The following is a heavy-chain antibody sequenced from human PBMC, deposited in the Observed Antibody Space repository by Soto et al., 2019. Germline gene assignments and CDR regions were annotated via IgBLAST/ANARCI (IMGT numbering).Heavy chain of an antibody. V-gene: IGHV1-69*13. CDR2: IIPIFGTA. CDR1: GGTFSSYA. Sequence: ASVKVSCKASGGTFSSYAISWVRQAPGQGLEWMGGIIPIFGTANYAQKFQGRVTITADESTSTAYMELSSLRSEDTAVYYCAFRGSYPKGYYYGMDVWGQGTTVTVSS. CDR3: AFRGSYPKGYYYGMDV. J-gene: IGHJ6*02. D-gene: IGHD1-26*01.